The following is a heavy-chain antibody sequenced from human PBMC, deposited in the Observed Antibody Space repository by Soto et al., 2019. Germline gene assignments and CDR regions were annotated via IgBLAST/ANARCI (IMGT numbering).Heavy chain of an antibody. D-gene: IGHD1-26*01. CDR3: ARDTTPGDYYYYGMDV. Sequence: EVQLVESGGGLVQPGGSLRLSCAASGFTFSSYSMNWVRQAPGKGLEWVSYISSSSSTIYYADSVKGRFTISRDNAKNSLYLQMNSLRDEDTAVYYCARDTTPGDYYYYGMDVWGQGTTVTVSS. J-gene: IGHJ6*02. V-gene: IGHV3-48*02. CDR1: GFTFSSYS. CDR2: ISSSSSTI.